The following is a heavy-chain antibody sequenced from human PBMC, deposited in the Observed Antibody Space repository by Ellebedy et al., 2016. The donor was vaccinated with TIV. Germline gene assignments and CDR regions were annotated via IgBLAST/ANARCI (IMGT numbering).Heavy chain of an antibody. Sequence: AASVKVSCKTSGYTFTGYFIQWVRQAPGQGLEWMGILNPSGGSTSNTQKFQGRLTMTRDTSTRTVYMELSSLRSEDTAMYYCARLSDRGEHWGQGTLVTVSS. J-gene: IGHJ1*01. V-gene: IGHV1-46*01. CDR2: LNPSGGST. CDR3: ARLSDRGEH. CDR1: GYTFTGYF. D-gene: IGHD1-14*01.